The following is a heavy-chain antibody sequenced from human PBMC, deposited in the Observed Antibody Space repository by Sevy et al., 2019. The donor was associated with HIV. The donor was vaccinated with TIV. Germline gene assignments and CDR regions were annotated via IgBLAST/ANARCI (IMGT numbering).Heavy chain of an antibody. Sequence: ASVKVSCKASGYTFTGYYMHWVRQAPGQGLEWMGWINPNSGGTNYAQKFQGRVTMTRDTSISTAYMELSRLRSDDTAVYYCARARFDSPVVSDAFDIWGQGTMVTVSS. J-gene: IGHJ3*02. D-gene: IGHD2-15*01. CDR2: INPNSGGT. CDR1: GYTFTGYY. V-gene: IGHV1-2*02. CDR3: ARARFDSPVVSDAFDI.